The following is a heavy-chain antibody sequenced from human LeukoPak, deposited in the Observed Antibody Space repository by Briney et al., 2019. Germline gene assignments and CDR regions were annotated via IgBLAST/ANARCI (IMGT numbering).Heavy chain of an antibody. CDR3: ARGSTVTSEVDY. CDR1: GYTFTSYA. V-gene: IGHV1-3*01. CDR2: INAGNGNT. D-gene: IGHD4-17*01. Sequence: GASVKVSCKASGYTFTSYAMHWVRQAPGQRLEWMGWINAGNGNTKYSQKFQGRVTITRDTSASTAYMELSSLRSEDAAVYYCARGSTVTSEVDYWGQGTLVTVSS. J-gene: IGHJ4*02.